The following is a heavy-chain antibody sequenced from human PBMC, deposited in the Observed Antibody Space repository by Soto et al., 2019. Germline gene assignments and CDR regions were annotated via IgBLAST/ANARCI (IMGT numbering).Heavy chain of an antibody. Sequence: GASVKVSCKASGGTFSSYTISWVRQAPGQGLEWMGGIIPILGIANYAQKFQGRVTITADKSTSTAYMELSSLRSEDTAVYYCASPISRAYNYWGQGTLVTVSS. CDR1: GGTFSSYT. V-gene: IGHV1-69*10. CDR3: ASPISRAYNY. CDR2: IIPILGIA. D-gene: IGHD2-2*02. J-gene: IGHJ4*02.